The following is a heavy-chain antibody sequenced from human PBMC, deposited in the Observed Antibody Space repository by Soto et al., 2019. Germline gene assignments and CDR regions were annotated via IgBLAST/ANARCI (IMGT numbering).Heavy chain of an antibody. J-gene: IGHJ4*02. V-gene: IGHV3-23*01. CDR3: ARDQFRPGLLYSLGFLLPEHGH. CDR2: ISVSGDKA. Sequence: GGSLRLSCAASGFAFSTYAMTWVRQAPGKGLEWVAGISVSGDKAYYADSVKGRFTISRDNSKNTFFLQISSLRVEDTAVYYCARDQFRPGLLYSLGFLLPEHGHWGQGTLVTVSS. CDR1: GFAFSTYA. D-gene: IGHD3-3*02.